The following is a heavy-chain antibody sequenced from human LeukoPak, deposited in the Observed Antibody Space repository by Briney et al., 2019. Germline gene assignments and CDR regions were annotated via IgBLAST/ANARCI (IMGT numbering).Heavy chain of an antibody. Sequence: GGSLRLSCAASGFTFNAHAMSWVRQAPGRGLEWVLGISGGGGSTWYADSVKGRFTISRDDSKDTVYLQMNSLRAEDTAIYYCAKVAPGYCSSTSCYRGIDYWGQGTLVTVSS. V-gene: IGHV3-23*01. J-gene: IGHJ4*02. CDR1: GFTFNAHA. CDR3: AKVAPGYCSSTSCYRGIDY. CDR2: ISGGGGST. D-gene: IGHD2-2*01.